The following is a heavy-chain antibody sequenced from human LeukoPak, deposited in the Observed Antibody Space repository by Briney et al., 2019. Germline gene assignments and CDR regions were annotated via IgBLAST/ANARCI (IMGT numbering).Heavy chain of an antibody. CDR2: ISGSGGST. D-gene: IGHD3-3*01. V-gene: IGHV3-23*01. CDR1: GFTFSSYA. J-gene: IGHJ4*02. CDR3: VKDPVTYDFWSGYYGYFDY. Sequence: GGSLRLSCAASGFTFSSYAMSWVRQAPGKGLEWVSAISGSGGSTYYADSVKGRFTISRDNSKNTLYLQMSSLRAEDTAVYYCVKDPVTYDFWSGYYGYFDYWGQGTLVTVSS.